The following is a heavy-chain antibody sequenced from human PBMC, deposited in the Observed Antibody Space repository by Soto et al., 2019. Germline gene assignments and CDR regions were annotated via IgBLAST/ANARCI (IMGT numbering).Heavy chain of an antibody. CDR1: GFTFSSFA. Sequence: EVQLLESGGGLVQPGGSLRLSCAASGFTFSSFALSWFRQAPGKGLEWVSAISGSGDGTDYADSVKGRFTISRDNSKNTLYLQMNSLRAEDTDVYYCAGPGYSSQDYWVQGAMVTVS. J-gene: IGHJ4*02. CDR3: AGPGYSSQDY. D-gene: IGHD5-18*01. V-gene: IGHV3-23*01. CDR2: ISGSGDGT.